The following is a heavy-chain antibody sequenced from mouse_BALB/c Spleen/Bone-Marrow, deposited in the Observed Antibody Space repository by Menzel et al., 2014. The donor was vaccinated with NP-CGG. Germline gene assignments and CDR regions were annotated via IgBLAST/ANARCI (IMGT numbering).Heavy chain of an antibody. J-gene: IGHJ3*01. D-gene: IGHD2-1*01. CDR2: INPSSGYT. Sequence: QVQLQQSGAELARPEASVKMSCKASGYTFTSYTMHWVKQRPGQGLEWIGYINPSSGYTNYNQKFKDKATLTADKSSSTAYMQLSSLTSEDSAVYYCARESYGNWFAYWGQGTLVTVSA. V-gene: IGHV1-4*01. CDR3: ARESYGNWFAY. CDR1: GYTFTSYT.